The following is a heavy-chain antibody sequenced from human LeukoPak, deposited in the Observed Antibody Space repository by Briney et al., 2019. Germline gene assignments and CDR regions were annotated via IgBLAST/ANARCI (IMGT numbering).Heavy chain of an antibody. V-gene: IGHV3-7*01. D-gene: IGHD2-8*01. Sequence: GGSLRLSCAVSGFTFSSYRMNWVRQAPGKGLEWVANIKQDGSEKNYVDSVKGRFTISRDNAKSSLFLQMNDLRAEDTAVYYCAKGGRGNGEVYGGQGTLVTVSS. J-gene: IGHJ4*02. CDR2: IKQDGSEK. CDR1: GFTFSSYR. CDR3: AKGGRGNGEVY.